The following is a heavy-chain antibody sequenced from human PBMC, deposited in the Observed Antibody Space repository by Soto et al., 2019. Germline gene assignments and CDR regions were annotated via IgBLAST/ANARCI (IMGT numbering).Heavy chain of an antibody. J-gene: IGHJ6*02. D-gene: IGHD2-21*02. CDR3: ARDEYGGDEGSYTMDV. V-gene: IGHV1-18*01. CDR2: INPHNGDT. CDR1: GYTFTRCG. Sequence: QVQLVQSGDEVKMPGASVKVSCKTSGYTFTRCGISWVRQAPGQGLEWMGWINPHNGDTTYIQNLPGKNTMTTDTLTKTAYMELRSLRSDDTAVYYCARDEYGGDEGSYTMDVWGQGTTVTVSS.